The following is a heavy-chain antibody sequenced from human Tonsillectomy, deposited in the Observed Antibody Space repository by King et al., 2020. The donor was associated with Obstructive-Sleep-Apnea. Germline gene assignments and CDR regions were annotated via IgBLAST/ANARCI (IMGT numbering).Heavy chain of an antibody. D-gene: IGHD5-18*01. CDR2: IYYSGST. CDR3: AREYSYGAFDI. V-gene: IGHV4-59*01. J-gene: IGHJ3*02. CDR1: GGSISSYY. Sequence: VQLQESGPGLVKPSETLSLTCTVSGGSISSYYWSWIRQPPGKGLEWIGYIYYSGSTNYNPSLKSRVTISVDTSKNQFSLKLSSVTVADTAVYYCAREYSYGAFDIWGQGTMVTVSS.